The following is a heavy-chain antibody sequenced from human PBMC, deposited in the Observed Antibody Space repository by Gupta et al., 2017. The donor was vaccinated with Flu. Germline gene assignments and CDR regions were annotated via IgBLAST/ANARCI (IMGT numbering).Heavy chain of an antibody. Sequence: SCAASGLNFSIYWLSWVRQAPGKGLEWVANINPDGSEKYYVDSVRGRFTISRDNAKNSLFLQMNSLRAEDTAVFFCARDTEDAFGLWGPGTTVTVSS. D-gene: IGHD4-4*01. CDR2: INPDGSEK. CDR1: GLNFSIYW. J-gene: IGHJ3*01. V-gene: IGHV3-7*01. CDR3: ARDTEDAFGL.